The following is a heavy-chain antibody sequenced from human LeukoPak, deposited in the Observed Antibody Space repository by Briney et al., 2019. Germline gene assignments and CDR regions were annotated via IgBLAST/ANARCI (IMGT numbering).Heavy chain of an antibody. Sequence: GASVKVSCKASGYTFTGYYMHWVRQAPGQGLEWMGWINPNSGGTNYAQKFQGRVTMTRDTSISTAYMELSRLRSDDTAVYYCARDYSAWANWGWAYYFDYWGQGTLVTVSS. D-gene: IGHD7-27*01. CDR2: INPNSGGT. CDR1: GYTFTGYY. CDR3: ARDYSAWANWGWAYYFDY. J-gene: IGHJ4*02. V-gene: IGHV1-2*02.